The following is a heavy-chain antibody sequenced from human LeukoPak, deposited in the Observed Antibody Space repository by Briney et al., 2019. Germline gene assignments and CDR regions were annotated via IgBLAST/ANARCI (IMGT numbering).Heavy chain of an antibody. CDR3: ASYWGGRFDY. Sequence: SETLSLTCTVSGGSISSYYWNWIRRPPGKGLEWIGYIYYSGSTNYNPSLKSPVTISVDTSKNQFSLKLSSVTAADTAVYYCASYWGGRFDYWGQGTLVTVSS. D-gene: IGHD7-27*01. CDR2: IYYSGST. V-gene: IGHV4-59*01. CDR1: GGSISSYY. J-gene: IGHJ4*02.